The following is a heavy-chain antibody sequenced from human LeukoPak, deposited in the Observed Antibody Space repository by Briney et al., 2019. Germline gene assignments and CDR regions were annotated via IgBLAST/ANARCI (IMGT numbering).Heavy chain of an antibody. CDR3: AIMHRYYDGSGYWVQ. D-gene: IGHD3-22*01. Sequence: GGSLRLSCAASGFTFSSYAMSWVRQAPGKGLEWVSAISGSGGSTSYADSVKGRFTISRDNPRNTLYMQMNSLRDEDTAVYYCAIMHRYYDGSGYWVQWGQGTLVTVSS. J-gene: IGHJ4*02. CDR2: ISGSGGST. V-gene: IGHV3-23*01. CDR1: GFTFSSYA.